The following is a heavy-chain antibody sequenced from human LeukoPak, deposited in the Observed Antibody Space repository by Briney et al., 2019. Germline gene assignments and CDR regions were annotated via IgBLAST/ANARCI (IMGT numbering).Heavy chain of an antibody. Sequence: ASVKVSCKASGYTFTSYDINWVRQATGQGLEWMGWMNPNSGNTGYAQKFQGRVTITRNTPISTAYMELSSLRSEDTAVYYCARVSGYSSSWFNYYYYYMDVWGKGTTVTVSS. CDR2: MNPNSGNT. CDR3: ARVSGYSSSWFNYYYYYMDV. V-gene: IGHV1-8*03. CDR1: GYTFTSYD. J-gene: IGHJ6*03. D-gene: IGHD6-13*01.